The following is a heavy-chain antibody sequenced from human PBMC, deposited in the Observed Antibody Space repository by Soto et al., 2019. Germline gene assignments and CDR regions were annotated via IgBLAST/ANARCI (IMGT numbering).Heavy chain of an antibody. D-gene: IGHD6-13*01. CDR1: GGSISSYY. V-gene: IGHV4-59*08. J-gene: IGHJ4*02. Sequence: SETLSLTCTVSGGSISSYYWSWIRQPPGKGLEWIGYIYYSGSTNYNPSLKSRVTISVDTSKNQFSLKLSSVTAADTAVYSCARQGFSRWYHLAYWAQGTLVTVSS. CDR2: IYYSGST. CDR3: ARQGFSRWYHLAY.